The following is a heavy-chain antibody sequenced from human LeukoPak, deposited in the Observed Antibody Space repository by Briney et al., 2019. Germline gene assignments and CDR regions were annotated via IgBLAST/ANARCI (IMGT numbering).Heavy chain of an antibody. J-gene: IGHJ5*02. CDR2: INPNSGVT. Sequence: GASVKVSCKASRYTFTGYYMHWVRQAPGQGLEWMGWINPNSGVTNYAQKFQGRVTMTRDTSITTAYMELSRLRSDDTAVYFCASGWSITGWYNNWFDPWGQGTLSPSPQ. D-gene: IGHD6-19*01. CDR1: RYTFTGYY. CDR3: ASGWSITGWYNNWFDP. V-gene: IGHV1-2*02.